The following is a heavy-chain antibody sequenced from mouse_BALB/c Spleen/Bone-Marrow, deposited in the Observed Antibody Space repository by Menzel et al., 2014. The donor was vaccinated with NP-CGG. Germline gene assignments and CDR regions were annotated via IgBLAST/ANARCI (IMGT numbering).Heavy chain of an antibody. CDR3: ARNNYGSSDYYAMDY. Sequence: QVQLQQPGPGLVAPSQSLSITCTVSGFSLSRYSVHWVRQPPGKGLEWLGMIWDGGNPDYNSVLKSRLSISKDNSKSQVFLKMNSLQTDDTAMYYCARNNYGSSDYYAMDYWGQGTSVTVSS. D-gene: IGHD1-1*01. V-gene: IGHV2-6-4*01. CDR1: GFSLSRYS. J-gene: IGHJ4*01. CDR2: IWDGGNP.